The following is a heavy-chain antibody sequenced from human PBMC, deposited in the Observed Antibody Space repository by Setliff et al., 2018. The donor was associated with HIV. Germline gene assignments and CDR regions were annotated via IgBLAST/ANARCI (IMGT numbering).Heavy chain of an antibody. CDR2: TTNKADSYNT. CDR1: GFTFSDHY. J-gene: IGHJ4*02. Sequence: GGSLRLSCAASGFTFSDHYMDWVRQAPGKGLEWVGRTTNKADSYNTNYAASVKGRFTIARDDSKKSLYLQMNSLKIEDTAVYYCADIGAGDHYWGQGTLVTVSS. CDR3: ADIGAGDHY. V-gene: IGHV3-72*01. D-gene: IGHD7-27*01.